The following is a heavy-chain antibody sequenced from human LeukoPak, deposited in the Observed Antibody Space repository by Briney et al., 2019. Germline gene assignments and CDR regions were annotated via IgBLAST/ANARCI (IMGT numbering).Heavy chain of an antibody. CDR2: ISGSGGST. Sequence: GGSLRLSCAVSGFTFSSYAMSWVRQAPGKGLEWVSAISGSGGSTYYADSVKGRFTISRDNSKNTLYLQMNSLRAEDTAVYYCAKDLGTTNLPNWFDPWGQGTLVTVSS. CDR3: AKDLGTTNLPNWFDP. D-gene: IGHD4-17*01. J-gene: IGHJ5*02. V-gene: IGHV3-23*01. CDR1: GFTFSSYA.